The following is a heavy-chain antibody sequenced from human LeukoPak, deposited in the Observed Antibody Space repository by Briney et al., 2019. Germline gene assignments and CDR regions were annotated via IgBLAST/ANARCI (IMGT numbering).Heavy chain of an antibody. CDR2: ITPLLGVR. CDR1: GGTFTSYA. V-gene: IGHV1-69*04. J-gene: IGHJ4*02. CDR3: AKEPEEYYDGSAYSPDY. D-gene: IGHD3-22*01. Sequence: SVKVSCKASGGTFTSYAFSWVRQAPGQGLEWMGRITPLLGVRNYAQKFQGRVTMTADKSTSTVFMELSSLKSADTAVYYCAKEPEEYYDGSAYSPDYWAQGTLVTVSS.